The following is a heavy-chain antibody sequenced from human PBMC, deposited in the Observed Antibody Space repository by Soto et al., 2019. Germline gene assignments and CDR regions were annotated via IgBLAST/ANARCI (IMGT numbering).Heavy chain of an antibody. J-gene: IGHJ4*02. CDR2: IYYSGST. D-gene: IGHD5-18*01. CDR1: GGSISRYY. Sequence: SETLSLTCTVSGGSISRYYWSWIRQPPGKGLEWIGFIYYSGSTNYNPSLKSRVSLSVDTSKNQFSLKLSSVTAADTAVYYCARGGIQLSYAFDYWGQGILVTVSS. CDR3: ARGGIQLSYAFDY. V-gene: IGHV4-59*01.